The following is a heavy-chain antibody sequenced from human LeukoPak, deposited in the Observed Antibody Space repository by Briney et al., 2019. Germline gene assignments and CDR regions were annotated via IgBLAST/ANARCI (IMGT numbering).Heavy chain of an antibody. J-gene: IGHJ3*02. CDR1: GGTFSSYA. V-gene: IGHV1-69*05. CDR3: ARALAVWFGESSAGRNAFDI. CDR2: IIPIFGTA. Sequence: ASVKVSCKASGGTFSSYAISWVRQAPGQGLEWMGGIIPIFGTANYAQKFQGRVTITTDESTSTAYMELSSLRSEDTAVYYCARALAVWFGESSAGRNAFDIWGQGTMVTVSS. D-gene: IGHD3-10*01.